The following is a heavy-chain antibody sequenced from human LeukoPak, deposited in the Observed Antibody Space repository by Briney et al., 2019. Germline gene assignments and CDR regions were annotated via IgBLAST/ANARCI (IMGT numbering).Heavy chain of an antibody. J-gene: IGHJ6*03. CDR2: INHSGST. CDR3: ARRTTPIYYYYYMDV. CDR1: GGSFSGYY. D-gene: IGHD1-14*01. V-gene: IGHV4-34*01. Sequence: PSETLSLTCAVYGGSFSGYYWSWIRQPPGKGLEWIGEINHSGSTNYNPSLKSRVTISVDTSKNQFSLKLSSVTAADTAVYYCARRTTPIYYYYYMDVWGKGTTVTISS.